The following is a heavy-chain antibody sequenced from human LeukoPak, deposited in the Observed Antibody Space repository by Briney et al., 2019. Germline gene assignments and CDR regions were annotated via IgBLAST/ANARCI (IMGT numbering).Heavy chain of an antibody. CDR2: IYYSGST. V-gene: IGHV4-59*12. J-gene: IGHJ4*02. CDR3: AREGREWLLPDY. CDR1: GGSISSYY. D-gene: IGHD3-3*01. Sequence: PSETLSLTCTVSGGSISSYYWSWIRQPPGKGLEWIGYIYYSGSTNYNPSLKSRVTISVDTSKNQFSLKLSSVTAADTAVYYCAREGREWLLPDYWGQGTLVTVSS.